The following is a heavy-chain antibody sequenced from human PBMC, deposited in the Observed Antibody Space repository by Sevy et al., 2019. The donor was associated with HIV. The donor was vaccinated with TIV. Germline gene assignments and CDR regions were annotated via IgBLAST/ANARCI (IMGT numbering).Heavy chain of an antibody. CDR2: ISGGGEST. CDR3: AKDTAGWLRSTFDY. V-gene: IGHV3-23*01. J-gene: IGHJ4*02. D-gene: IGHD5-12*01. CDR1: GFTSRSYA. Sequence: GGSLRLSCVVSGFTSRSYAMSWVRQAPGKGLEWVSGISGGGESTDYAHYVKGRFSISRDNSKNTLYMQMNSLRVEDTAVYYCAKDTAGWLRSTFDYWGQGTLVTVSS.